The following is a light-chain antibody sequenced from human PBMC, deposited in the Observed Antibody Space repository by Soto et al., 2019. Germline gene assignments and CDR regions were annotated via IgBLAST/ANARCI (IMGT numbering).Light chain of an antibody. Sequence: QSALTQPASVSGSPGQSITISCTGTSGDIGSYNRVSWYQQHPGKAPKLIIYEVTIRPSGVSDRFSGSKSGNTASLTVSGLQAEDEADYYCSSYTGGNPSYVFGTGTKVTVL. CDR1: SGDIGSYNR. CDR3: SSYTGGNPSYV. CDR2: EVT. V-gene: IGLV2-14*01. J-gene: IGLJ1*01.